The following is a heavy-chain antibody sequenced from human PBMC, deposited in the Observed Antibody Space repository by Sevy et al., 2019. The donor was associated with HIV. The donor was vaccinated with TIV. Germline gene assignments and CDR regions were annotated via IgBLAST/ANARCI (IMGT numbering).Heavy chain of an antibody. CDR3: GGGGYYYDNAAYYALDS. V-gene: IGHV3-33*01. CDR2: IWSDGAYQ. J-gene: IGHJ4*02. D-gene: IGHD3-22*01. CDR1: GFTFSNYA. Sequence: GGSLRLSCAATGFTFSNYAMHWVRQAPGKGMEWVAIIWSDGAYQYHGDSVKGRFTISRDNSKNTLYLQMNNVRVEDTAVYYCGGGGYYYDNAAYYALDSWGQGTLVTVSS.